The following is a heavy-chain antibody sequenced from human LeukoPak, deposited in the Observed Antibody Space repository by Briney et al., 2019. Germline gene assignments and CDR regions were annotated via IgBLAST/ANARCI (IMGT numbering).Heavy chain of an antibody. V-gene: IGHV4-59*01. CDR2: ISYSGST. Sequence: PSETLSLTCFVSGGSISRYYWSCIRQPPGKGLEWIGYISYSGSTNFNPSLKSRVTISVDTSKNQFSLKLRSVTAGDTAVYYCARETVASGSYGLDYWGQGTLVTVSS. D-gene: IGHD3-10*01. CDR1: GGSISRYY. CDR3: ARETVASGSYGLDY. J-gene: IGHJ4*02.